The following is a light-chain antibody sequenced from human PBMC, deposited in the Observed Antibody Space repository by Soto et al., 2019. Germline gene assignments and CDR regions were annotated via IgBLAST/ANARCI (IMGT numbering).Light chain of an antibody. CDR1: SSDVGRYNY. CDR3: SSYTSSSTLLYV. J-gene: IGLJ1*01. Sequence: QSALTQPPSASGSLGQSVTIPCTGTSSDVGRYNYVSWYQQHPGKVPKLLIYEVSNRPSGVPDRFSGSKSGNTASLTVSGLQAEDEADYYCSSYTSSSTLLYVFGTGTKLTVL. V-gene: IGLV2-8*01. CDR2: EVS.